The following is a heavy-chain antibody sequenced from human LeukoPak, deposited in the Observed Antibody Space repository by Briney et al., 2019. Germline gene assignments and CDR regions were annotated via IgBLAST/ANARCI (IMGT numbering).Heavy chain of an antibody. D-gene: IGHD6-19*01. J-gene: IGHJ4*02. CDR2: ISAYNGNT. Sequence: ASVKVSCKASGYTFTSYGISWVRQAPGQGLEWMGWISAYNGNTNYAQKFQSRVTMTTDTSTSTAYMELRSLKSDDTAVYYCARVFTISSGWYRSFDYWGQGTLVTVSS. V-gene: IGHV1-18*01. CDR3: ARVFTISSGWYRSFDY. CDR1: GYTFTSYG.